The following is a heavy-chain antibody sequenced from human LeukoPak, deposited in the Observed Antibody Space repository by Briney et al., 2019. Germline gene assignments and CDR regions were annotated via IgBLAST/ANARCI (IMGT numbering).Heavy chain of an antibody. D-gene: IGHD2-2*03. Sequence: GGSLRLSCAASGFTFSSYSMNWVRQAPGKGLEWVSYISSSSSTIYYADSVKGRFTISRDNSKNTLYLQMNSLRDEDTAVYYCAKDGYCSSTSCYRLYYFDYWGQGILVTVSS. CDR2: ISSSSSTI. V-gene: IGHV3-48*02. CDR3: AKDGYCSSTSCYRLYYFDY. J-gene: IGHJ4*02. CDR1: GFTFSSYS.